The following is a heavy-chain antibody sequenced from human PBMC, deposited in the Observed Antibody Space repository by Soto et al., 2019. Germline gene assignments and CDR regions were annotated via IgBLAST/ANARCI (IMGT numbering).Heavy chain of an antibody. Sequence: QVQLVQSGAEVKKPGASVKVSCKASGYTFTSYAMHWVRQAPGQRLEWMGWINAGNGNTKYSQKFQGRVTITRDTSASTAYMELSSLRAEDTAVYYCARAAGWTAVGDWGQGTLVTVSS. CDR2: INAGNGNT. CDR1: GYTFTSYA. CDR3: ARAAGWTAVGD. V-gene: IGHV1-3*01. J-gene: IGHJ4*02. D-gene: IGHD3-16*01.